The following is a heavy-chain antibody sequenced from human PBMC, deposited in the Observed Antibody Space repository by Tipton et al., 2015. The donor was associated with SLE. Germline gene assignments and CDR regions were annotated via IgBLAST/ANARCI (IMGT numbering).Heavy chain of an antibody. J-gene: IGHJ4*02. Sequence: TLSLTCAVSGGSISSSNWWTWVRQPPGKGLEWIGQIYHSGTTNYNPSLESRVTISVDKSKKQFSLKLTSVTAADTAVYYCARDRDTAKVFIDWGQGTLVTVSS. CDR3: ARDRDTAKVFID. V-gene: IGHV4-4*02. CDR1: GGSISSSNW. CDR2: IYHSGTT. D-gene: IGHD5-18*01.